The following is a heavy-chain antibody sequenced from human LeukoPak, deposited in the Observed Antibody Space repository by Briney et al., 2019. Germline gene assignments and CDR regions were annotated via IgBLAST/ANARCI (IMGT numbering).Heavy chain of an antibody. CDR1: GGTFSSYA. Sequence: SVKVSCKASGGTFSSYAISWVRQAPGQGLEWMGGIIPIFGTANYAQKFQGGVTITADESTSTAYMELSSLRSEDTAVYYCAIERAAAGENYYFDYWGQGTLVTVSS. CDR3: AIERAAAGENYYFDY. V-gene: IGHV1-69*13. J-gene: IGHJ4*02. CDR2: IIPIFGTA. D-gene: IGHD6-13*01.